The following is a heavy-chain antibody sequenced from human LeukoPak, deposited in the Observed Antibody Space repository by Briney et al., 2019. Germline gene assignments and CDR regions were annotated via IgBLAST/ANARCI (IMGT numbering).Heavy chain of an antibody. Sequence: SETLSLTCAVYGGSFSGYYWSWIRQPPGKVLEWIGEINHSGSTNYNPSLKSRVTISVDTSKNQFSLKLSSVTAADTAMYYCARGTLYSGWSYYFDYWGQGSQVTVSS. D-gene: IGHD6-19*01. CDR2: INHSGST. CDR1: GGSFSGYY. V-gene: IGHV4-34*01. J-gene: IGHJ4*02. CDR3: ARGTLYSGWSYYFDY.